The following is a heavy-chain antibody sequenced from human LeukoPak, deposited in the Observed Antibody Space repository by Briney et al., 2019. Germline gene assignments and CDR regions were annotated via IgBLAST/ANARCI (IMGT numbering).Heavy chain of an antibody. J-gene: IGHJ3*02. Sequence: SETLSLTCAVSGGSISSGGYSWSWIRQPPGKGLEWIGYIYHSGSTYYNPSLKSRVTISVDRSKNQFSLKLSSVTAADTAVYYCARGRTPDCSSTSCYIAFDIWGQGTMVTVSS. CDR1: GGSISSGGYS. CDR2: IYHSGST. D-gene: IGHD2-2*02. V-gene: IGHV4-30-2*01. CDR3: ARGRTPDCSSTSCYIAFDI.